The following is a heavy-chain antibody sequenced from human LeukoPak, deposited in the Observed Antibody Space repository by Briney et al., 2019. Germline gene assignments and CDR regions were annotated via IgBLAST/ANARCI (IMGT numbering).Heavy chain of an antibody. J-gene: IGHJ5*02. CDR3: ARRIGRARRGYSGYESRPGYNWFDP. V-gene: IGHV3-48*01. CDR2: ISSSSSTI. D-gene: IGHD5-12*01. CDR1: GFTFSSYG. Sequence: SGGSLRLSCAASGFTFSSYGMTWVRQAPGKGLEWVSYISSSSSTIYYADSVKGRFAISRDNAKNSLYLQLNSLRAEDTAVYYCARRIGRARRGYSGYESRPGYNWFDPWGQGTLVTVSS.